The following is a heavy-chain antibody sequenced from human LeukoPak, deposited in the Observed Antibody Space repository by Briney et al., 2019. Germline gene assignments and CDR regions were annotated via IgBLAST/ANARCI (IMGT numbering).Heavy chain of an antibody. J-gene: IGHJ3*02. V-gene: IGHV4-59*01. CDR2: IYYSGST. CDR3: ARGHDAFDI. CDR1: GFTFSSYE. Sequence: GSLRLSCAASGFTFSSYEVNWVRQAPGKGLEWIGYIYYSGSTNYNPSLKSRVTMSVDTSKNQFSLKLGSVTAADTAVYYCARGHDAFDIWGQGTMVTVSS.